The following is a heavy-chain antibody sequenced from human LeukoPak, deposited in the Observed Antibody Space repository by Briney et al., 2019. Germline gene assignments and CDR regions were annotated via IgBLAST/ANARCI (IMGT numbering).Heavy chain of an antibody. CDR2: IKSKTDGGTP. CDR3: TTDSAYYGR. J-gene: IGHJ4*02. Sequence: GGSLRLSCAASGFTFTNAWMSWVRQAPGQGLEWVGRIKSKTDGGTPDYAAPVKGRFTVSRDDSKNMLFLQMNSLKTEDTALYYCTTDSAYYGRWGQGTLVTVSS. D-gene: IGHD3-16*01. CDR1: GFTFTNAW. V-gene: IGHV3-15*01.